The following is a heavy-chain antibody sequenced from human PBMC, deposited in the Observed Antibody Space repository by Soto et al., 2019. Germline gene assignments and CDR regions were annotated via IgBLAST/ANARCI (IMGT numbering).Heavy chain of an antibody. J-gene: IGHJ3*02. D-gene: IGHD6-19*01. V-gene: IGHV1-69*02. CDR2: IIPILGIA. Sequence: SVKVSCKASGGTFSSYTISWVRQAPGQGLEWMGRIIPILGIANYAQKFQGRVTITADKSTSTAYMELSSLRSEDTAVYYCASGYSSGTGAFDIWGQGTMVPVSS. CDR1: GGTFSSYT. CDR3: ASGYSSGTGAFDI.